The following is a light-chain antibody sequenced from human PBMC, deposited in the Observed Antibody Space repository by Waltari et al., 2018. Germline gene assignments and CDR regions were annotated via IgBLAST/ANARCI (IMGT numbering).Light chain of an antibody. CDR1: ASNIGGNL. V-gene: IGLV1-44*01. CDR3: ASWDDSLNGHWV. CDR2: RSV. J-gene: IGLJ3*02. Sequence: QSVLTQPPSASGTPGQRVTISCSGSASNIGGNLVNWYQQPPGKAPKRLIYRSVQRPSGVPDRFSASKTGTSASLAISGLKSEDEADYFCASWDDSLNGHWVFGGGTKVTVL.